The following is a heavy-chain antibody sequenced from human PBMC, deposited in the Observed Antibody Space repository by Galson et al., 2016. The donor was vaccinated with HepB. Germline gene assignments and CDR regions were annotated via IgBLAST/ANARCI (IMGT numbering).Heavy chain of an antibody. CDR2: INIAGET. Sequence: SLRLSCAASGFIFSTYDMHWVRQPTGTGLEWVSGINIAGETYYSGSVEGRFSISRENGKNSFYLQMNSLTAGDTGVYYCVRNYGSGGHLFYGIDVWGQGTTVTVSS. V-gene: IGHV3-13*01. CDR3: VRNYGSGGHLFYGIDV. CDR1: GFIFSTYD. D-gene: IGHD3-10*01. J-gene: IGHJ6*02.